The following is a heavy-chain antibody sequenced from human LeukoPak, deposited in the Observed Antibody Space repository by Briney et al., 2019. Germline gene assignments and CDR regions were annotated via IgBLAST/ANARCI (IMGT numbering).Heavy chain of an antibody. J-gene: IGHJ4*02. Sequence: ASVEVSCKVSGDTLSELSMHWVRQAPGKGLEWMGGFDPEGGEAIYAQKFQGRLTMTEDTSTDTAYMDLRSLRSDDTAVYYCTAGGVYSLLDHWGQGTQVTVSS. CDR1: GDTLSELS. D-gene: IGHD5/OR15-5a*01. V-gene: IGHV1-24*01. CDR2: FDPEGGEA. CDR3: TAGGVYSLLDH.